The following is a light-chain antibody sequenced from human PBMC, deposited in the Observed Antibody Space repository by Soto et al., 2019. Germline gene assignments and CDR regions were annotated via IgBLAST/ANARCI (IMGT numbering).Light chain of an antibody. Sequence: DIQMTQSPSTLSASVGDTVTVTCRASQSVSGWLAWYQQKTGEAPKLLIYDDSALPRGVPSRFSGSGSGTKLTLTIARLQPDDFATYYCQKYETFSGTCGPGTKVDI. CDR2: DDS. V-gene: IGKV1-5*01. CDR1: QSVSGW. J-gene: IGKJ1*01. CDR3: QKYETFSGT.